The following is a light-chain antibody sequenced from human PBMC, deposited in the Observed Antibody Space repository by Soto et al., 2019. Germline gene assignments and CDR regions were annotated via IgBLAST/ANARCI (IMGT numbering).Light chain of an antibody. J-gene: IGKJ1*01. CDR2: GAS. V-gene: IGKV3-20*01. CDR3: QQYGSSPPRT. CDR1: QSVSRSY. Sequence: EIVLTQSPGTLSLSPGDRATLSCRASQSVSRSYLGWYQQKPGQAPRLLIYGASTRATDVPDRFSGSGSGADFTLTISRLEPEDFAVYYCQQYGSSPPRTFGQGTKVDIK.